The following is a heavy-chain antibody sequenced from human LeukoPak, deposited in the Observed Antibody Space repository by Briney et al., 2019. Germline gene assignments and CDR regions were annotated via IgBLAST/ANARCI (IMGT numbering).Heavy chain of an antibody. CDR1: GGSIGSSGYY. D-gene: IGHD3-10*01. CDR2: IYYSGST. Sequence: PSETLSLTCTVSGGSIGSSGYYWGWIRQPPGKGLEWIGSIYYSGSTYYNPSLKSRLTMSVDTSKNQFSLKLSSVTAADTAVYFCARLRVGTMVRGWFDPWGQGTLVTVSS. J-gene: IGHJ5*02. CDR3: ARLRVGTMVRGWFDP. V-gene: IGHV4-39*01.